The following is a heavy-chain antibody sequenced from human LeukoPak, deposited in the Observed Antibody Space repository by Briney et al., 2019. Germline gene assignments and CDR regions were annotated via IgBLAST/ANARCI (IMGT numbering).Heavy chain of an antibody. CDR2: ISSSGSTL. CDR3: ARERSGYYHPFDY. V-gene: IGHV3-48*01. D-gene: IGHD3-22*01. CDR1: GFNFRTYS. J-gene: IGHJ4*02. Sequence: GESLRLSCAASGFNFRTYSMNCLGRRPGKGLEWISYISSSGSTLYYAASEKGRYTISRVKAKISLYLQMNSLRAECTAVYYCARERSGYYHPFDYWGQGTLVTVSS.